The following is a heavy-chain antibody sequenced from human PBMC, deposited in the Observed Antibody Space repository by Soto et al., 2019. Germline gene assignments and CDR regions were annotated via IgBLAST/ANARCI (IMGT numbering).Heavy chain of an antibody. CDR1: GFTFSSYS. Sequence: RLSCAASGFTFSSYSMNWVRQAPGKGLEWVSYISSSSSTIYYADSVKGRFTISRDNAKNSLYLQMNSLRDEDTAVYYCARDQRVRARIAAAGTGWFDPWGQGTLVTVSS. J-gene: IGHJ5*02. CDR3: ARDQRVRARIAAAGTGWFDP. V-gene: IGHV3-48*02. D-gene: IGHD6-13*01. CDR2: ISSSSSTI.